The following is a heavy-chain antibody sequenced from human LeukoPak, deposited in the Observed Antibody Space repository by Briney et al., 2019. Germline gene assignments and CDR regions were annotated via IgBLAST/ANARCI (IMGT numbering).Heavy chain of an antibody. D-gene: IGHD3-10*01. CDR2: ISSSSSYI. CDR1: GFTVITND. Sequence: GGSLRLSCAASGFTVITNDMTWVRQAPGKGLEWVSSISSSSSYIYYADSVKGRFTISRDNAKNSLYLQMNSLRAEDTALYYCASVDYYGSGNYYNDVDYWGQGTLVTVSS. CDR3: ASVDYYGSGNYYNDVDY. J-gene: IGHJ4*02. V-gene: IGHV3-21*01.